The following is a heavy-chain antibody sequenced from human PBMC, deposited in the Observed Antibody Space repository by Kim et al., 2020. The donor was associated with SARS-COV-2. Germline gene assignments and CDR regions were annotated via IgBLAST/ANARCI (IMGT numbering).Heavy chain of an antibody. Sequence: GGSLRLSCVASGFTFSSYEMNWVRQAPGKGLEWVSYIYKSAAFTYYADSVKGRFTVSRNNAKNSLFLQMNRLRAEDTAIYYCVRDRLGVGSTDLDYWGQGTLVTVSS. CDR1: GFTFSSYE. D-gene: IGHD1-26*01. V-gene: IGHV3-48*03. CDR3: VRDRLGVGSTDLDY. CDR2: IYKSAAFT. J-gene: IGHJ4*02.